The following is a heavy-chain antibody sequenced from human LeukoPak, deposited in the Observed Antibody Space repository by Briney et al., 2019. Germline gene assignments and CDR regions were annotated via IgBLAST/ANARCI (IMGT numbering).Heavy chain of an antibody. D-gene: IGHD3-22*01. Sequence: SVKVSCKASGGTFSSYAISWVRQAPGQGREWMGRIIPIFGTANYAQKFQGRVTITTDESTSTAYMELSSLRSEDTAVYYCAEGSYYDSSGYLDYWGQGTLVTVSS. CDR1: GGTFSSYA. CDR3: AEGSYYDSSGYLDY. CDR2: IIPIFGTA. V-gene: IGHV1-69*05. J-gene: IGHJ4*02.